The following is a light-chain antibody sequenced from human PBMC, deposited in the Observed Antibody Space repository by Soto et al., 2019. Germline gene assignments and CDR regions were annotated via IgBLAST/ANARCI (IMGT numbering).Light chain of an antibody. CDR2: DVN. J-gene: IGLJ1*01. Sequence: QSALTQPASVSGSSGQSITVACTGTSSDVGSYNCVSWYLQHPGKAPKLMIYDVNIRPSGVSNRFSGSKSANTAYLTISELQSADEADFSCTSYARKNTYVYGKGTKLTVL. CDR3: TSYARKNTYV. V-gene: IGLV2-14*01. CDR1: SSDVGSYNC.